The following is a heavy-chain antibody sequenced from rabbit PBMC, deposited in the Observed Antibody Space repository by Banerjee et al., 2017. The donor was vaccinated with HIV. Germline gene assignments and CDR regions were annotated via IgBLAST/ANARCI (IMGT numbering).Heavy chain of an antibody. Sequence: QEQLEESGGGLVQPGGSLILSCKPSGFSLSNYWMSWVRQAPGKGLEWIAYISGGGSTYYASWVDGRFTISSDNAQNTLYLQLDSLTAADTATYFCARDLSSGYDLWGPGTLVTVS. V-gene: IGHV1S33*01. CDR1: GFSLSNYW. D-gene: IGHD4-1*01. CDR2: ISGGGST. J-gene: IGHJ4*01. CDR3: ARDLSSGYDL.